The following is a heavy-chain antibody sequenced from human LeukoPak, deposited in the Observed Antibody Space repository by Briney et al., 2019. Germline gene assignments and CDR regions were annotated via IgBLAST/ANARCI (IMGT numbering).Heavy chain of an antibody. J-gene: IGHJ4*02. CDR2: ISGSGGST. CDR1: GFTFSSYA. Sequence: GGSLRLSCAASGFTFSSYAMSWVRQAPGKGLEWASAISGSGGSTYYADSVKGRFTISRDNSKNTLYLQMNSLRAEDTAVYYCARSGGGIVVVLDYWGQGTLVTVSS. D-gene: IGHD2-15*01. CDR3: ARSGGGIVVVLDY. V-gene: IGHV3-23*01.